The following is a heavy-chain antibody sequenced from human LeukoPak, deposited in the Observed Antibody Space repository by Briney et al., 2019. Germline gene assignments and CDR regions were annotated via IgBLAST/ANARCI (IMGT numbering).Heavy chain of an antibody. D-gene: IGHD1-20*01. CDR1: GFTFTNAW. V-gene: IGHV3-15*07. Sequence: GGSLRLSCAVSGFTFTNAWMNWVRQAPGKGLEWVSRIKSKADGETIDYAAPVKGRFTFSRDDSKNMLYLQMNSLKSEDTAVYYCSTLTSRGLSDSWGQGTLVTVSS. CDR3: STLTSRGLSDS. J-gene: IGHJ4*02. CDR2: IKSKADGETI.